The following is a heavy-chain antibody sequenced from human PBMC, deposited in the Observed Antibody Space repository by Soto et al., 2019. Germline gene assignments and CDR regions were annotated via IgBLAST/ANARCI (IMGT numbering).Heavy chain of an antibody. J-gene: IGHJ5*02. D-gene: IGHD2-15*01. V-gene: IGHV1-46*03. Sequence: QVQLVQSGAEVKKPGASVKVSCKASGYTFTSYYMHWVRQAPGQGLEWMGIINPSGGSTSYAQKFQGGVTMTRDTSTSTVYMELSSLRSEDTAVYYCARGRDIVVVVAATLRFDPWGQGTLVTVSS. CDR3: ARGRDIVVVVAATLRFDP. CDR2: INPSGGST. CDR1: GYTFTSYY.